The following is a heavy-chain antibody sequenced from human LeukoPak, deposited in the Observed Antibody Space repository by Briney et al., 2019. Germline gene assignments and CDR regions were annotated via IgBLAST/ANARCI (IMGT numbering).Heavy chain of an antibody. CDR3: TKDTLSTGQPNWFDS. CDR1: GLTFSAYS. J-gene: IGHJ5*01. D-gene: IGHD2-8*02. CDR2: ISSGSSTI. Sequence: GGSLRLSCAASGLTFSAYSLNWVRQAPGKGLEAIAYISSGSSTILYADSVKGRFIISRDDAQNALHLQMNSLTGEDTGRYYCTKDTLSTGQPNWFDSWGQGTLVIVSS. V-gene: IGHV3-48*01.